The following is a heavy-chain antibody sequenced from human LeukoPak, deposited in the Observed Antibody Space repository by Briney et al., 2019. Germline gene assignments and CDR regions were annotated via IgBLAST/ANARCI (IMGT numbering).Heavy chain of an antibody. CDR3: AKGVNYFVLEY. CDR2: LSPSGGIT. V-gene: IGHV3-23*01. CDR1: GFTFSTYA. D-gene: IGHD3-10*02. Sequence: GGSLRLSCAASGFTFSTYAMSWVRQAPGKGLEWVSALSPSGGITYYEDSVKGRFTISRDNPKNTLYLQMNSLRAEDTAVYYCAKGVNYFVLEYWGQGTLVTISS. J-gene: IGHJ4*02.